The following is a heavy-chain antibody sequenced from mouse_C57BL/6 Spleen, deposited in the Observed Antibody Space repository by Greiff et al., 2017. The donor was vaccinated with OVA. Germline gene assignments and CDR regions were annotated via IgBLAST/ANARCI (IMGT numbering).Heavy chain of an antibody. CDR1: GYTFTSYG. CDR3: AREDYYGSSSLDY. V-gene: IGHV1-81*01. J-gene: IGHJ2*01. Sequence: VKLVESGAELARPGASVKLSCKASGYTFTSYGISWVKQRTGQGLEWIGEIYPRSGNTYYNEKFKGKATLTADKSSSTAYMELRSLTSEDSAVYFCAREDYYGSSSLDYWGQGTTLTVSS. CDR2: IYPRSGNT. D-gene: IGHD1-1*01.